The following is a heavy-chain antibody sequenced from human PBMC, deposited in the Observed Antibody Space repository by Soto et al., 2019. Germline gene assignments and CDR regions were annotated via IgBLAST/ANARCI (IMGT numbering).Heavy chain of an antibody. J-gene: IGHJ5*02. CDR1: GGSISSYY. V-gene: IGHV4-59*01. Sequence: SETLSLTCTVSGGSISSYYWSWIRQPPGKGLEWIGYIYYSGSTNYNPSLKSRVTISVDTSKNQFSLKLSSVTAADTAVYYCARDGYGSGINWFDPWGQGTLVTVSS. CDR3: ARDGYGSGINWFDP. CDR2: IYYSGST. D-gene: IGHD3-10*01.